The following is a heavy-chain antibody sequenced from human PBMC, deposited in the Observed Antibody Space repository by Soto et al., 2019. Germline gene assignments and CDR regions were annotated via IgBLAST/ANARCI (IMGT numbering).Heavy chain of an antibody. Sequence: QVQLVQSGAEVKKPGSSVKVSCKASGGTFSSYAISWVRQAPGQGLEWMGGIIPIFGTANYAQKFQGRVTITADESTSTAYRELSSLRSEDTAVYYCARGYWGGNSPGGWFDPWGQGTLVTVSS. CDR1: GGTFSSYA. D-gene: IGHD2-21*02. J-gene: IGHJ5*02. V-gene: IGHV1-69*12. CDR3: ARGYWGGNSPGGWFDP. CDR2: IIPIFGTA.